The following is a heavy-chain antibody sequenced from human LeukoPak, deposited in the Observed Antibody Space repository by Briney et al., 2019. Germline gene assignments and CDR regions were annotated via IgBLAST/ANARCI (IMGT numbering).Heavy chain of an antibody. J-gene: IGHJ4*02. Sequence: GGSLRLSCAASGFTFSIYSMNWVRQAPGKGLEWVSSISSSSSYIYYADSVKGRFTISRDNAKNSLYLQMNSLRAEDTAVYYCAGGGALWFGFDYWGQGTLVTVSS. D-gene: IGHD3-10*01. CDR1: GFTFSIYS. CDR2: ISSSSSYI. CDR3: AGGGALWFGFDY. V-gene: IGHV3-21*01.